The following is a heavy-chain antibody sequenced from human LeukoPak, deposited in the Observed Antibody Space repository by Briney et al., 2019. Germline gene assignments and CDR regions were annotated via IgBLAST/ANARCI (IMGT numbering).Heavy chain of an antibody. Sequence: SETLSLTCTVSGGSISSSSYYWGWIRQPPGKGLEWIGYIYYSGSTNYNPSLKSRVTISVDTSKNQFSLKLSSVTAADTAVYYCARDQGGYSGYDTNWFDPWGQGTLVTVSS. CDR2: IYYSGST. V-gene: IGHV4-61*01. CDR3: ARDQGGYSGYDTNWFDP. D-gene: IGHD5-12*01. CDR1: GGSISSSSYY. J-gene: IGHJ5*02.